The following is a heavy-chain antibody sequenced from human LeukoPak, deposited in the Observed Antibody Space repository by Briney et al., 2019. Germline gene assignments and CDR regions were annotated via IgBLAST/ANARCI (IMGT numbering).Heavy chain of an antibody. D-gene: IGHD3-3*01. J-gene: IGHJ5*02. V-gene: IGHV4-34*01. CDR2: INHSGST. CDR1: GGSFSGYY. CDR3: ARSFADFWSGSGLNNWFDP. Sequence: SETLSLTCAVYGGSFSGYYWSWIRQPPGKGLEWIGEINHSGSTNYNPSLKSRVTISVDTSKNQFSLKLSSVTAADTAVYYCARSFADFWSGSGLNNWFDPWGQGTLVTVSS.